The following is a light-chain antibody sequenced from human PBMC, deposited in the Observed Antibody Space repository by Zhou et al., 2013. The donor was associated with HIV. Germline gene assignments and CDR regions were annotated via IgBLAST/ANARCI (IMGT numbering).Light chain of an antibody. J-gene: IGKJ4*01. Sequence: DIQMTQSPSSLSASLGDRVTITCRASQSISRYLNWYQQKPGKAPKLLIHDASDLEAGVPPRFSGDVFRTQFTLTISGLQPEDFATYFCQHYHNLPLTFGGGTRVEF. V-gene: IGKV1-33*01. CDR3: QHYHNLPLT. CDR2: DAS. CDR1: QSISRY.